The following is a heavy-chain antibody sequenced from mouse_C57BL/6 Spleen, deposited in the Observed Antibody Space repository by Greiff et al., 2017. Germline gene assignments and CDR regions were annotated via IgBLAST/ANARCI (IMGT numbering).Heavy chain of an antibody. Sequence: VQLQQPGAELVRPGSSVKLSCKASGYTFTSYWMHWVKQRPIQGLEWIGNIDPSDSETHYNQKFKDKATLTVNKSSITAYMQLSSLTSEDSAVYYCARTGPYYFDYWGQGTTLTVSS. CDR1: GYTFTSYW. J-gene: IGHJ2*01. CDR3: ARTGPYYFDY. CDR2: IDPSDSET. V-gene: IGHV1-52*01. D-gene: IGHD3-2*02.